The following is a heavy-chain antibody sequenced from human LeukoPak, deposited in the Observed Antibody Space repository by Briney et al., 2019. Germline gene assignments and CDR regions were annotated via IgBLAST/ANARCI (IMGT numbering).Heavy chain of an antibody. Sequence: SETLSLTCTVSGGSISSRSYYWGWIRQPPGKGLEWIASIYYSGSTYYNPSLKSRVTISVDTSKNQFSLMLSSVTAADTAVYYCASPLGYCSSTNCYGDYWGQGTLVTVSS. CDR1: GGSISSRSYY. V-gene: IGHV4-39*01. CDR3: ASPLGYCSSTNCYGDY. CDR2: IYYSGST. J-gene: IGHJ4*02. D-gene: IGHD2-2*01.